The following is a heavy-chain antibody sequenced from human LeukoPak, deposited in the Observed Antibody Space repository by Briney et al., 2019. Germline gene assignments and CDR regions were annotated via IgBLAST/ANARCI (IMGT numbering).Heavy chain of an antibody. V-gene: IGHV3-7*01. CDR3: ASGSGFLFDY. CDR2: IKQDGSEI. Sequence: GGSLRLSCAVSGLTFSSLWMTWVRQAPGKGLEWVANIKQDGSEICYVDSVKGRFTISRDNAKSSLYLQMRSLRAEDTAVYYCASGSGFLFDYWGQGTLVTVSS. CDR1: GLTFSSLW. J-gene: IGHJ4*02. D-gene: IGHD6-19*01.